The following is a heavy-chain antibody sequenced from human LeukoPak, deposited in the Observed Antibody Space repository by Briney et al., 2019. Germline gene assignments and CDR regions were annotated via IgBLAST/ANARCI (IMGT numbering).Heavy chain of an antibody. V-gene: IGHV3-15*01. CDR1: AFTFTNAW. Sequence: GGSLRLSCAASAFTFTNAWMSWVRQAPGKGLEWVGRIKSKTDGGTTDYAAPVKGRFSISRDDSKNTLYLQMNSLKTEDTGVYYCTTGSWERLLGSDAFDMWGQGTMVTVSS. D-gene: IGHD1-26*01. CDR2: IKSKTDGGTT. J-gene: IGHJ3*02. CDR3: TTGSWERLLGSDAFDM.